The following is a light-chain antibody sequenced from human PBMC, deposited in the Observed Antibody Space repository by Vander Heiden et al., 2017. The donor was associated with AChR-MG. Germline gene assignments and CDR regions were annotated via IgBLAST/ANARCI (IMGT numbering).Light chain of an antibody. V-gene: IGLV3-1*01. CDR1: KLGDKY. CDR3: QAWDSSTFQV. J-gene: IGLJ1*01. Sequence: SYELTQPPSVSVSPGQTASITCSGDKLGDKYACWYQQKPGQSPVRGIYQDSKRPSGIPERVSGSNSGNTATLTISGTQAMDEADYYCQAWDSSTFQVFGTGTKVTVL. CDR2: QDS.